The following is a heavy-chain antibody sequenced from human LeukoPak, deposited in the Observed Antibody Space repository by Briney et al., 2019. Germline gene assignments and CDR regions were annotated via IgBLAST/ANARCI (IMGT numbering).Heavy chain of an antibody. D-gene: IGHD1-26*01. V-gene: IGHV4-38-2*02. CDR1: GYSISSGYY. Sequence: PSETLSLTCTVSGYSISSGYYWGWIRQPPGKGLEWIGSIYHSGSTYYNPSLKSRVTISVDKSKNQISLKMSFVTAADTAVYYCARGEGSGSYYSYFDYWGQGTLVTVSS. J-gene: IGHJ4*02. CDR2: IYHSGST. CDR3: ARGEGSGSYYSYFDY.